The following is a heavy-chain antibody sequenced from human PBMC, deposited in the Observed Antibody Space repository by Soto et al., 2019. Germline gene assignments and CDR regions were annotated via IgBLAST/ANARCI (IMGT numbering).Heavy chain of an antibody. CDR3: ARDREEYSGSYNWFDP. V-gene: IGHV1-18*01. Sequence: QVQLVQSGAEVKKPGASVKVSCKASGYTFTSYGISWVRQAPGQGLEWMGWISAYNGNTNYAQKLQGRVTMTTNTSTNTAYMQLRSLRSDDTAVDYCARDREEYSGSYNWFDPWGQGTLVTVSS. CDR2: ISAYNGNT. J-gene: IGHJ5*02. D-gene: IGHD1-26*01. CDR1: GYTFTSYG.